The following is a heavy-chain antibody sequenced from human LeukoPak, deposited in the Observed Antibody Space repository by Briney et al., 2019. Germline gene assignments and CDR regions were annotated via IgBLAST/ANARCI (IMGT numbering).Heavy chain of an antibody. V-gene: IGHV4-38-2*02. CDR1: GYSISSGYY. CDR3: ARLTSSSSGSSFDF. CDR2: IYHSGRT. J-gene: IGHJ4*02. D-gene: IGHD6-13*01. Sequence: SETLSLTCTVSGYSISSGYYWGWIRQPPGKGLEWIGSIYHSGRTYYNSSLMSRVTISVDTSKSQFSLKLSSVTAADTAVYYCARLTSSSSGSSFDFWGQGTLVTVSS.